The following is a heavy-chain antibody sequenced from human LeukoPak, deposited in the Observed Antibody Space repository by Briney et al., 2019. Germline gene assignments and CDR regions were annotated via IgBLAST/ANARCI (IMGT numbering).Heavy chain of an antibody. D-gene: IGHD3-10*01. V-gene: IGHV3-53*01. Sequence: GGSLRLSCAASGFTLSSNYMSWVRQAPGKGLGWGSVIYSGGSTYYTDSVKGRFTISRDNSKNTLYLQMNSLRAEDTAVYYCASGSGSYRTPYYYMDVWGTGTTVTVSS. CDR1: GFTLSSNY. CDR2: IYSGGST. J-gene: IGHJ6*03. CDR3: ASGSGSYRTPYYYMDV.